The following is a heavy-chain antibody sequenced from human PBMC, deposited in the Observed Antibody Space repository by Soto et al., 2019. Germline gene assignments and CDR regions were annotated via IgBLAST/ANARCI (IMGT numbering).Heavy chain of an antibody. CDR1: GFTFSSYG. CDR3: AKDLDNIAAAGREQTPGTNWFDP. D-gene: IGHD6-13*01. V-gene: IGHV3-30*18. Sequence: QVQLVESGGGVVQPGRSLRLSCAASGFTFSSYGMHWVRQAPGKGLEWVAVISYDGSNKYYADSVKGRFTISRDNSKNTLYLQMNSLRAEDTAVYYCAKDLDNIAAAGREQTPGTNWFDPWGQGTLVTVSS. CDR2: ISYDGSNK. J-gene: IGHJ5*02.